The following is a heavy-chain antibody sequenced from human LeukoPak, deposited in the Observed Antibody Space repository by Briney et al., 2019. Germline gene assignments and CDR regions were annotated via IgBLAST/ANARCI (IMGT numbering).Heavy chain of an antibody. V-gene: IGHV3-30*03. CDR2: ISYDGSNK. CDR1: GFTFSNHG. CDR3: ARASDTIPFQF. D-gene: IGHD3-3*01. J-gene: IGHJ4*02. Sequence: GGSLRLSCAASGFTFSNHGMNWVRQAPGKGLEWVAVISYDGSNKYYADSVKGRFTISRDNSKNTLYLQMNSLRAEDTAVYYCARASDTIPFQFWGQGTLVTVSS.